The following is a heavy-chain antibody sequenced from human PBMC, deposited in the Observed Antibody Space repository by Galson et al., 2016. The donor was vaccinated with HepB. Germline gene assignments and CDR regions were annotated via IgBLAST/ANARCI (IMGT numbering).Heavy chain of an antibody. Sequence: SETLSLTCAVYGASISSLNWWSWVRQPPGKGLEWIGEIYHSGSTNYNPSLKSRVTMSVDKSKNQYSLNLNSVTAADTAVYYCACLDNRRGGEYWGQGTLVTVSS. V-gene: IGHV4-4*02. J-gene: IGHJ4*02. D-gene: IGHD1-14*01. CDR2: IYHSGST. CDR1: GASISSLNW. CDR3: ACLDNRRGGEY.